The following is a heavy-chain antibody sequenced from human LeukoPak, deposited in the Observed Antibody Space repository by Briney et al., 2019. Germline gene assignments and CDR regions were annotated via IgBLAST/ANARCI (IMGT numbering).Heavy chain of an antibody. CDR3: AKDIWGYPLSPIDY. D-gene: IGHD3-16*02. V-gene: IGHV3-7*03. J-gene: IGHJ4*02. CDR1: GFSFSSYW. Sequence: GGSLRLSCAASGFSFSSYWMSWVRQAPGKGLEWVANIKQDGSEKYYVDSVKGRFTISRDNAQNSLYLQMNSLRAEDTAAYYCAKDIWGYPLSPIDYWGQGTLVTVSS. CDR2: IKQDGSEK.